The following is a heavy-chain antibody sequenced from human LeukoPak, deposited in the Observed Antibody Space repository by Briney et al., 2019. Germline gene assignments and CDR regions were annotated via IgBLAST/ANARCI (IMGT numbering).Heavy chain of an antibody. V-gene: IGHV3-74*01. CDR2: INSDGSST. J-gene: IGHJ4*02. Sequence: GGSLRLSCAASGFTFSSYWMHWVRQAPGKGLVWVSRINSDGSSTSYADSVKGRFTISRDNAKNTLYLQMNSLRAEDTAVYYCASDEYSSSTGDYWGQGTLVTVSS. D-gene: IGHD6-6*01. CDR1: GFTFSSYW. CDR3: ASDEYSSSTGDY.